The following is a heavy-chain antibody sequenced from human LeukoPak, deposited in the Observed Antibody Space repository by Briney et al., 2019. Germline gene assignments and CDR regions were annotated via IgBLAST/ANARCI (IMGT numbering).Heavy chain of an antibody. CDR2: IYYSGST. Sequence: SETLSLTCDVSGGSLIGHYWSWIRQPPGKGLEWIGYIYYSGSTNYNPSLKSRVTISVDTSKNQFSLKLSSVTAADTAVYYCAAKLAAAANAGVDYWGQGTLVT. V-gene: IGHV4-59*08. CDR1: GGSLIGHY. J-gene: IGHJ4*02. D-gene: IGHD6-13*01. CDR3: AAKLAAAANAGVDY.